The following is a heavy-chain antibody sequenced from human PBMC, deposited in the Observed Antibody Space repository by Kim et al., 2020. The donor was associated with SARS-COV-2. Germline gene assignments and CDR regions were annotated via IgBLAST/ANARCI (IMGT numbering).Heavy chain of an antibody. V-gene: IGHV1-18*01. CDR3: ARDLAHVIATYDILTGYYKSSHREFDY. J-gene: IGHJ4*02. CDR1: GYTFTSYG. D-gene: IGHD3-9*01. Sequence: ASVKVSCKASGYTFTSYGISWVRQAPGQGLEWMGWISAYNGNTNYAQKLQGRVTMTTDTSTSTAYMELRSLRSDDTAVYYCARDLAHVIATYDILTGYYKSSHREFDYWGQGTLVTVSS. CDR2: ISAYNGNT.